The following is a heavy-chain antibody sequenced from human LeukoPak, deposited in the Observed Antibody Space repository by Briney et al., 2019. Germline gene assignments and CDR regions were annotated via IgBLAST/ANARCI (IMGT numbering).Heavy chain of an antibody. Sequence: SETLSLTCTVSGGSLSSYYWSWIRQPPGKGLEWIGYIYYSGSTNYNPSLKSRVTISVDTSKNQFSLKLSSVTAADTAVYYCARAREGYFDYWGPGTLVTVSS. CDR2: IYYSGST. CDR1: GGSLSSYY. J-gene: IGHJ4*02. V-gene: IGHV4-59*01. D-gene: IGHD5-24*01. CDR3: ARAREGYFDY.